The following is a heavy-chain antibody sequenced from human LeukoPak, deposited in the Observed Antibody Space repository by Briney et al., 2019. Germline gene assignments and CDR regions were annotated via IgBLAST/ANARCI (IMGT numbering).Heavy chain of an antibody. CDR2: IYYSGST. D-gene: IGHD6-13*01. J-gene: IGHJ3*02. CDR1: GGSISSYY. V-gene: IGHV4-59*01. CDR3: AKVKQQLAPYDAFDI. Sequence: SETLSLTCPVSGGSISSYYWSWIRQPPGKGLEWIGYIYYSGSTNYNPSLKSRVTISVDTSKNQFSLKLSSVTAADTAVYYCAKVKQQLAPYDAFDIWGQGTMVTVSS.